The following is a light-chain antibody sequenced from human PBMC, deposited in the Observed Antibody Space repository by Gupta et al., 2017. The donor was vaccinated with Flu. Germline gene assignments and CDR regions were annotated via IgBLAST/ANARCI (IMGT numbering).Light chain of an antibody. V-gene: IGKV3-11*01. CDR2: DAS. J-gene: IGKJ5*01. CDR1: QSVSSY. Sequence: EVVLSQPPPTLSFSPGERATISCRASQSVSSYLSWYHQKPGRPPRLLIYDASTRATGIPARFSGSGSGTDVTLTISSLEPEDFAVYYCQQRSNWPPLTFGQGTRLEI. CDR3: QQRSNWPPLT.